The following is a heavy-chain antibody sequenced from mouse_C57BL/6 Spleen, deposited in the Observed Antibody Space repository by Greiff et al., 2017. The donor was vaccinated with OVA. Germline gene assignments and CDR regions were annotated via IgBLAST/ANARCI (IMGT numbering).Heavy chain of an antibody. D-gene: IGHD2-2*01. V-gene: IGHV5-4*01. J-gene: IGHJ2*01. CDR3: AREAYGYDGRGFDY. CDR1: GFTFSSYA. CDR2: ISDGGSYT. Sequence: DVMLVESGGGLVKPGGSLKLSCAASGFTFSSYAMSWVRQTPEKRLEWVATISDGGSYTYYPDNVKGRFTISRDNAKNNLYLQMSHLKSEDTAMYYCAREAYGYDGRGFDYWGQGTTLTVSS.